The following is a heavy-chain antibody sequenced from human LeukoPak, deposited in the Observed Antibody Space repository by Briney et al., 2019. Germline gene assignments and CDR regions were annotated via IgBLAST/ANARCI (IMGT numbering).Heavy chain of an antibody. V-gene: IGHV4-39*07. CDR1: GDSISGSSYY. D-gene: IGHD2-2*01. Sequence: PPETLSLTCTVSGDSISGSSYYWGWIRQPPGKGLEWIGEINHSGSTNYNPSLKSRVTISVDTSKNQFSLKLSSVTAADTAVYYCARAGVVVPAAIHPAGFFDYWGQGTLVTVSS. J-gene: IGHJ4*02. CDR2: INHSGST. CDR3: ARAGVVVPAAIHPAGFFDY.